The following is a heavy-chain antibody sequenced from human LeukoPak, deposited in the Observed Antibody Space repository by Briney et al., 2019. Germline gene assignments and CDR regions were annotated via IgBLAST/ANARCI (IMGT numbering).Heavy chain of an antibody. CDR2: ISGSGAST. CDR3: AKDRGYCSSVTCDLDY. Sequence: PGGSLRLSCAASGFTFSSYAMSWVRQAPGKGLEWVSAISGSGASTYYADSVKGRFTISRDNSKNTLYLQMNSLRAEDTALYYCAKDRGYCSSVTCDLDYWGQGTLVTVSS. J-gene: IGHJ4*02. V-gene: IGHV3-23*01. D-gene: IGHD2-2*01. CDR1: GFTFSSYA.